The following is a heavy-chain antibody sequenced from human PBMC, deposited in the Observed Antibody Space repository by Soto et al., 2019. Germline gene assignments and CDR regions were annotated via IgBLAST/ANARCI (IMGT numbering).Heavy chain of an antibody. Sequence: QVQLVESGGGVGQPGTSLRLSCAASGLTFNTYAMNWIRLAPGKGLEWVAVITNDGSNKYYADSVKGRFTISRDNFKNTGYLNTHSLRGVDTSVYSCAGRRGDCSESSCYFFDYFQHGGKGALVIVSS. CDR1: GLTFNTYA. J-gene: IGHJ1*01. CDR2: ITNDGSNK. CDR3: AGRRGDCSESSCYFFDYFQH. V-gene: IGHV3-30*03. D-gene: IGHD2-15*01.